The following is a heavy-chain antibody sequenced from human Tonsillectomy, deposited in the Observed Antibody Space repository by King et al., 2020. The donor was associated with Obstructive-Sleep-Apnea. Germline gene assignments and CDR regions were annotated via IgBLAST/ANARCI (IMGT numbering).Heavy chain of an antibody. J-gene: IGHJ4*02. CDR2: ISTYNGNT. CDR3: ARSGIYSSGWYYYDY. Sequence: VQLVESGAEVKKPGASVKVSCKASDYTFSSYGISRVRQAPGQGLEWMGWISTYNGNTNYAQKLQGRVTMTTDTSTSTAYMELRRLRSDDTAVYSCARSGIYSSGWYYYDYWGQGTLVTVSS. D-gene: IGHD6-19*01. CDR1: DYTFSSYG. V-gene: IGHV1-18*01.